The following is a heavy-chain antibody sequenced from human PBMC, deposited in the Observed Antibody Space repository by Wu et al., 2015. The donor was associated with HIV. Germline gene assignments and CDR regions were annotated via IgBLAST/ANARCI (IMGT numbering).Heavy chain of an antibody. V-gene: IGHV1-69*05. D-gene: IGHD5-18*01. CDR3: ARERGYSFGFNI. Sequence: QVHLVQSGAEVKKPGSSVKVSCKASGGTFDNNAVSWVRQAPGQGLEWVGRILPVFATTNYAQKFLGRVTMTTDESTTTAYMELSRLSTDDTALYYCARERGYSFGFNIWGQGTMVTVSS. CDR1: GGTFDNNA. CDR2: ILPVFATT. J-gene: IGHJ3*02.